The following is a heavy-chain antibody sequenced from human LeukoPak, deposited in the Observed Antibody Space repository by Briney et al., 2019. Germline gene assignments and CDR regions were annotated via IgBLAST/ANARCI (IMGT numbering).Heavy chain of an antibody. CDR1: GGSISSGDYN. Sequence: PSETLSLTCTVSGGSISSGDYNWSWIRQPPGKGLEWIGYIYYSGSTYYNPSLKSRVTISVDTSKNQFSLKLSSVTAADTAVYYCARIDILTGYPFDYWGQGTLVTVSS. CDR3: ARIDILTGYPFDY. D-gene: IGHD3-9*01. V-gene: IGHV4-30-4*01. CDR2: IYYSGST. J-gene: IGHJ4*02.